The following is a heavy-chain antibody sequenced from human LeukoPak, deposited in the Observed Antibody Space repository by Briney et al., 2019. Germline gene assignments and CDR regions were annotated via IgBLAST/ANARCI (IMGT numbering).Heavy chain of an antibody. CDR3: ARDRGIAMSGTDY. CDR2: ISYDGSNK. D-gene: IGHD6-19*01. J-gene: IGHJ4*02. Sequence: GGSLRLSCAASGFTFSSYGMHWVRQAPGKGLEWVAVISYDGSNKYYADSVKGRFTISRDNSKNTLYLQMNSLTAEDTAVYYCARDRGIAMSGTDYWGQGTLVTVSS. CDR1: GFTFSSYG. V-gene: IGHV3-30*03.